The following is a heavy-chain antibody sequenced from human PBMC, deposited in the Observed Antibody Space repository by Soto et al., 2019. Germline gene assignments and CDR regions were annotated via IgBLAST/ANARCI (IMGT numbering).Heavy chain of an antibody. J-gene: IGHJ4*02. CDR2: ISGSGGST. CDR1: GFTFSSYA. Sequence: GGSLRLSCAASGFTFSSYAMSWVRQAPGKGLEWVSAISGSGGSTYYADSVKGRFTISRDNSKNTLYLQMNSLRAEDTAVYYCAKLGIWQLVNYPDASDYWGQGTLVTVSS. CDR3: AKLGIWQLVNYPDASDY. V-gene: IGHV3-23*01. D-gene: IGHD6-13*01.